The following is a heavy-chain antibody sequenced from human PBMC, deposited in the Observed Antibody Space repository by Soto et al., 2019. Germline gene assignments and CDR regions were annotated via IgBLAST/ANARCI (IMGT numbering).Heavy chain of an antibody. CDR3: ARLIGNSWLDS. J-gene: IGHJ5*01. D-gene: IGHD2-8*01. V-gene: IGHV4-4*02. CDR1: GGSISSSNW. CDR2: IYHSGST. Sequence: PAETLSLTCAGSGGSISSSNWWSWVRQPPGKGLEWIGEIYHSGSTNYNPSLKSRITINPDTSNNQLSLQLNSVTPDDTAVYYCARLIGNSWLDSWGQGTLVTVSS.